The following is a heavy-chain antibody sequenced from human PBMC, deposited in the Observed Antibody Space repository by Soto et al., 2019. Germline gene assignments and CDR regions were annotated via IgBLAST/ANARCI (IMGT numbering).Heavy chain of an antibody. D-gene: IGHD3-22*01. CDR1: GYTFTSYG. V-gene: IGHV1-18*01. J-gene: IGHJ4*02. CDR2: ISAYNGNT. Sequence: ASVKVSCKASGYTFTSYGISWVRQAPGQGLEWMGWISAYNGNTNYAQKLQGRVTMTTDTSTSTAYMELRSLRSDDTAVYYCARNFRNDYYDSSGYDYWGQGTLVTAPQ. CDR3: ARNFRNDYYDSSGYDY.